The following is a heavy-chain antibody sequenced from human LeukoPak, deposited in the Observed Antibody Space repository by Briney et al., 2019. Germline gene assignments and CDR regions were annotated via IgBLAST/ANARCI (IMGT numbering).Heavy chain of an antibody. Sequence: PGGSLRLSCAASGFTFSSYGMHWVRQAPGKGLEWVAVIWYDGSNKYYADSVKGRFTISRDNSKNTLYLQMNSLRAEDTAVYYCASGVLRFLEWLDYYGMDVWGQGTTVTVSS. J-gene: IGHJ6*02. CDR3: ASGVLRFLEWLDYYGMDV. D-gene: IGHD3-3*01. V-gene: IGHV3-33*01. CDR1: GFTFSSYG. CDR2: IWYDGSNK.